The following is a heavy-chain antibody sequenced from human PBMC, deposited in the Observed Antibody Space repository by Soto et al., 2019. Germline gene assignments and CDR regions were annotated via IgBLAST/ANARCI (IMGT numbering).Heavy chain of an antibody. CDR3: AREGTPSQDEGQILDYGMDV. CDR2: TYYRSKWYN. V-gene: IGHV6-1*01. J-gene: IGHJ6*02. Sequence: PSQTLSLTCAISGDSVSSNSAAWNWIRQSPSRGLEWLGRTYYRSKWYNDYAVSVKSRRTINPDTSKNQVSLQLNSVTPEDTAVYYCAREGTPSQDEGQILDYGMDVWGQGTTVTVSS. CDR1: GDSVSSNSAA. D-gene: IGHD1-1*01.